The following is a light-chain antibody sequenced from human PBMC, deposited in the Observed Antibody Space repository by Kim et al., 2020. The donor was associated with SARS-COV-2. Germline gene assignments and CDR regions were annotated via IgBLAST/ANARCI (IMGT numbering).Light chain of an antibody. Sequence: GQSVPISCSGGSSNIGSNAVSWYRQLPGTAPKLLIDGYNQRASGVPDRFSGSKSGTSASLAISGLQSDDEADYYCATWDDSVSGWVFGGGTQLTVL. CDR3: ATWDDSVSGWV. J-gene: IGLJ3*02. CDR1: SSNIGSNA. CDR2: GYN. V-gene: IGLV1-44*01.